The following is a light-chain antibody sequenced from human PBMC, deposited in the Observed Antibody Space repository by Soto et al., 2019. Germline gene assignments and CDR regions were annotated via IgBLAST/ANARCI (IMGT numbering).Light chain of an antibody. CDR2: DVS. Sequence: QSVLTQPASVSGSPGQSITISCTGTSSDVGGYNYVSWYQQHPGKAPKLMIYDVSNRPSGVSNRFSGSKSGNTASLTISGLQAEDEADYYCSSYTSRSSSTYVFGTGTSHRP. CDR1: SSDVGGYNY. J-gene: IGLJ1*01. CDR3: SSYTSRSSSTYV. V-gene: IGLV2-14*01.